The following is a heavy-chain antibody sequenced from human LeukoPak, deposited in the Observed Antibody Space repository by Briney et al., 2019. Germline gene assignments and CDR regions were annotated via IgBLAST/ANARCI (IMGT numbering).Heavy chain of an antibody. Sequence: GGPLRLSCAASGFTFSSYGMHWVRQAPGRGLEWVAVISYDGSNKYYADSVKGGFTISRDNSKNTLYLQMNSLRAEDTAVYYCAKDGLVAVFGYYFDYWGQGTLVTVSS. CDR2: ISYDGSNK. J-gene: IGHJ4*02. V-gene: IGHV3-30*18. CDR3: AKDGLVAVFGYYFDY. CDR1: GFTFSSYG. D-gene: IGHD6-19*01.